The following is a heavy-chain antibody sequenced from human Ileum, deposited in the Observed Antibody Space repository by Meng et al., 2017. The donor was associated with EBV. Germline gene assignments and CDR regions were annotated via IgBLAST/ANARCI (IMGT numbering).Heavy chain of an antibody. CDR3: ARDRSGSYYSPTFDY. CDR2: IYYSGST. Sequence: LPLRGPGPGLVKPSEPLSLPCTVSGGSISSSSYYWGWIRQPPGKGLEWIGSIYYSGSTYYNPSLKSRVTISVDTSKNQFSLKLSSVTAADTAVYYCARDRSGSYYSPTFDYWGQGTLVTVSS. V-gene: IGHV4-39*07. D-gene: IGHD3-10*01. CDR1: GGSISSSSYY. J-gene: IGHJ4*02.